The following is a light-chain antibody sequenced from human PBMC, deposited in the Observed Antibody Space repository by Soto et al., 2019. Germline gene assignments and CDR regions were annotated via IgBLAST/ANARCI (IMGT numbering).Light chain of an antibody. V-gene: IGKV3-20*01. CDR3: QQYGYPPLT. Sequence: EIVLTQSPDTLSLSPGERATLSCRASQNIYINSLAWYQQRPGQAPRLLIYGGSTRATAVPDRFSGSGSGTDFALTISRLEPEDFAVYYCQQYGYPPLTFGPGTKLD. CDR1: QNIYINS. J-gene: IGKJ3*01. CDR2: GGS.